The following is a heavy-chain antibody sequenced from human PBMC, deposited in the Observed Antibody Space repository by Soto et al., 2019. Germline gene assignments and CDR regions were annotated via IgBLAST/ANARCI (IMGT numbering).Heavy chain of an antibody. Sequence: SETLFLTCTVSGGSISSSSYYWGWIRQPPGKGLEWIGSIYYSGSTYYNPSLKSRVTISVDTSKNQFSLKLSSVTAADTAVYYCASQAGFYYYYGMDVWGQGTTVTVSS. D-gene: IGHD6-19*01. CDR2: IYYSGST. V-gene: IGHV4-39*01. J-gene: IGHJ6*02. CDR3: ASQAGFYYYYGMDV. CDR1: GGSISSSSYY.